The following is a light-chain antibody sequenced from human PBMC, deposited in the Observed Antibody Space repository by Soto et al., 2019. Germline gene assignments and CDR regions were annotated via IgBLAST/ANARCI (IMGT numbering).Light chain of an antibody. J-gene: IGLJ2*01. V-gene: IGLV1-44*01. CDR2: SNN. CDR3: VAWDASLNVQVV. Sequence: QSVLTQPPSASGTPGQRVTISCSGSGSNIGSNTVYWYQQLTGTSPKRLIYSNNQRPSGVPDRFSGSKSGTSASLAISGLPSEDEADYYCVAWDASLNVQVVFGGGTKVTV. CDR1: GSNIGSNT.